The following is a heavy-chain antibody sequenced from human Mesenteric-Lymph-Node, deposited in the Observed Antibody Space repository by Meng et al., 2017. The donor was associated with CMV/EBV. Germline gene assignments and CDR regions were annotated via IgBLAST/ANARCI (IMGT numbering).Heavy chain of an antibody. CDR3: AGGIAAAGSRWFDP. J-gene: IGHJ5*02. V-gene: IGHV1-2*06. CDR2: INPKTGGR. CDR1: GYTFIDYY. D-gene: IGHD6-13*01. Sequence: QVQLVQSGAEVKKPGASVRVSCKASGYTFIDYYINWVRQAPGQGLEWMGRINPKTGGRSYAQNFQGRVTMTRDTSINTAYMEVNRLNSDDTAMYYCAGGIAAAGSRWFDPWGQGTLVTVSS.